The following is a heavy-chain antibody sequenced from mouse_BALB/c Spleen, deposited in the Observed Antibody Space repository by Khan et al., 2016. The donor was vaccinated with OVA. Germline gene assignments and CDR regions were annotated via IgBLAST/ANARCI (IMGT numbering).Heavy chain of an antibody. CDR1: GYTFTNYG. V-gene: IGHV9-3-1*01. D-gene: IGHD2-10*01. CDR3: ARPPYFSYTLDY. J-gene: IGHJ4*01. Sequence: QIQLVQSGPELKKPGETVKISCKASGYTFTNYGMNWVLQSPGKALKWMGWINTYTGESTYADDFKGRFAFSLETSASTAFLQINNLKNEDTATYFCARPPYFSYTLDYWGQGTSVTVSS. CDR2: INTYTGES.